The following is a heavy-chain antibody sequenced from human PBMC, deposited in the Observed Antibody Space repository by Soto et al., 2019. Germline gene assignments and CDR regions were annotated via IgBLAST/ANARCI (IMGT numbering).Heavy chain of an antibody. D-gene: IGHD6-13*01. V-gene: IGHV3-23*01. J-gene: IGHJ4*02. CDR3: AKRSPYSSGWYSPIFDY. CDR1: GFSFSDYA. Sequence: LRLSCAASGFSFSDYAMSWVRQAPGKGLEWVSVISESGGSTHYADSVRGRFAVSRDNSKNSLSLRMNSLRDEDTAVYFCAKRSPYSSGWYSPIFDYWGQGALVTVS. CDR2: ISESGGST.